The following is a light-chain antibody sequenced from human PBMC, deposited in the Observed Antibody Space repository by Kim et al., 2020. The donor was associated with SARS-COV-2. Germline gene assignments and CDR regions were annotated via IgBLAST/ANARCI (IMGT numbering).Light chain of an antibody. CDR2: AAS. V-gene: IGKV1-39*01. Sequence: ASVGDRVTITCRASQSISSYLNWYQQKPGKAPKLLIYAASSLQSGVPSRFSGSGSGTDFTLTISSLQPEDFATYYCQQSYSTPFTFGHGTKVDIK. CDR3: QQSYSTPFT. J-gene: IGKJ3*01. CDR1: QSISSY.